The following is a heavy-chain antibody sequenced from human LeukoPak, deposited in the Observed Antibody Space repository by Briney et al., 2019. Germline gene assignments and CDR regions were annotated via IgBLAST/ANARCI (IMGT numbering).Heavy chain of an antibody. D-gene: IGHD2-2*01. V-gene: IGHV3-20*04. CDR3: ARAPITSPFYFDC. CDR1: GFAFDEHG. Sequence: GGSLRLSCTASGFAFDEHGMSWFRQVPGKGLEWVSGINWSGGSTGYSDPVRGRFTISRDNAKNSLYLQMDSLRAEDTALYYCARAPITSPFYFDCWGQGTLVTVCS. CDR2: INWSGGST. J-gene: IGHJ4*02.